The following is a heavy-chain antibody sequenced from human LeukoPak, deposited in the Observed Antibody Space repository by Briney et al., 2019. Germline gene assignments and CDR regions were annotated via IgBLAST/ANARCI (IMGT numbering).Heavy chain of an antibody. Sequence: PSETLPLTCAVYGGSFSGYYWSWIRQPPGKGLEWIGEINHSGSTNYNPSLKSRVTISVDTSKNQFSLKLSSVTAADTAVYYCARVNLGYCSSTSCFYYYYGMDVWGQGTTVTVSS. CDR3: ARVNLGYCSSTSCFYYYYGMDV. CDR1: GGSFSGYY. J-gene: IGHJ6*02. V-gene: IGHV4-34*01. CDR2: INHSGST. D-gene: IGHD2-2*01.